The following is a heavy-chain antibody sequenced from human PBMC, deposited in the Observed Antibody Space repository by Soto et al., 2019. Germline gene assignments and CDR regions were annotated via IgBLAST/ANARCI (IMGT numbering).Heavy chain of an antibody. CDR1: GFTFSNAW. CDR2: IKSKTDGGTT. V-gene: IGHV3-15*01. CDR3: TTDMVVVVVAAFDY. J-gene: IGHJ4*02. Sequence: EVQLVESGGGLVKPGGSLRLSCAASGFTFSNAWMSWVRQAPGKGLEWVGRIKSKTDGGTTDYAAPVKGRFTIPRDDSKNTLYLQMNSLKTEDTAVYYCTTDMVVVVVAAFDYWGQGTLVTVSS. D-gene: IGHD2-15*01.